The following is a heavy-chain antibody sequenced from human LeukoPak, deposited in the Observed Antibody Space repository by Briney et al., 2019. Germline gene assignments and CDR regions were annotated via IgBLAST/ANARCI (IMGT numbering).Heavy chain of an antibody. J-gene: IGHJ4*02. CDR1: GFTFSNYA. V-gene: IGHV3-23*01. Sequence: GASLRLSCAASGFTFSNYAMSWVRQAPGKGLEWVSAISGRSDSTYYADSVKGRFTISRDTSRNTLYLQMNSLRADDTAVYYCAKWGDYDVLTGYYDSDYWGQGTLVTVSS. CDR2: ISGRSDST. D-gene: IGHD3-9*01. CDR3: AKWGDYDVLTGYYDSDY.